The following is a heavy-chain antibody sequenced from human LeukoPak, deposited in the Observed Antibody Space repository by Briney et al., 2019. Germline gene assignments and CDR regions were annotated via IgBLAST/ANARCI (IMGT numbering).Heavy chain of an antibody. V-gene: IGHV4-39*07. CDR2: IYYSGST. J-gene: IGHJ4*02. D-gene: IGHD2-15*01. CDR1: GGSISSSSYY. CDR3: ARELFGCSGGSCFIDY. Sequence: SETLSLTCTVSGGSISSSSYYWGWIRQPPGKGLEWIGSIYYSGSTYYNPSLKSRVTISVDTSKNQFSLKLSSVTAADTAVYYCARELFGCSGGSCFIDYWGQGTLVTVSS.